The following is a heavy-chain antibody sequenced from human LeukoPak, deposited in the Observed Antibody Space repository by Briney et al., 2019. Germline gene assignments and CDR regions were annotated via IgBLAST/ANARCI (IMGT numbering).Heavy chain of an antibody. CDR3: ARVQLAYCGGDCYSGYWFDP. CDR1: GYTFTSYG. Sequence: ASVKVSCKASGYTFTSYGISWVRQAPGQGLEWMGWISAYNGNTNYAQKLQGRVTMTTDTSTSTAYMELRSLRSDDTAVHYCARVQLAYCGGDCYSGYWFDPWGQGTLVTVSS. D-gene: IGHD2-21*02. CDR2: ISAYNGNT. J-gene: IGHJ5*02. V-gene: IGHV1-18*01.